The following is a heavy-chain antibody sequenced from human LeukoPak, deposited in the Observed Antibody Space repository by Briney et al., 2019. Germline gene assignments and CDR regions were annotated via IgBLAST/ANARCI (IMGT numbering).Heavy chain of an antibody. CDR1: GVIAGNNY. Sequence: PGGSPRLSCAASGVIAGNNYVTWVRQAPGKGQEWVSSIYGGGATYYADSVRGRFTVSRDNAKNTVYLQMDSLRCEDTAVYYCAGDRRENWFDPWGQGTLVTVSS. D-gene: IGHD1-26*01. CDR2: IYGGGAT. CDR3: AGDRRENWFDP. J-gene: IGHJ5*02. V-gene: IGHV3-53*01.